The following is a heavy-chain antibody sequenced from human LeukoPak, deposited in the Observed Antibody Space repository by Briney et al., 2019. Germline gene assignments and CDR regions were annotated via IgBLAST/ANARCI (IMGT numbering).Heavy chain of an antibody. V-gene: IGHV3-21*01. CDR3: ARYIVVVPAAKYGMDV. Sequence: GGSLRLSCAASGFTFSSYSMNWVRQAPGKGLEWVSSISSSSSYIYYADSVKGRFTISRDNAKNSLYLQMNSLRAEDTAVYYCARYIVVVPAAKYGMDVWGKGTTVTASS. CDR2: ISSSSSYI. J-gene: IGHJ6*04. D-gene: IGHD2-2*01. CDR1: GFTFSSYS.